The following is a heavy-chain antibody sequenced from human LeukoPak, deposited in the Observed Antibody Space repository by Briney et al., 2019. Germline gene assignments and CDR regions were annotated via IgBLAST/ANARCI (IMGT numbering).Heavy chain of an antibody. CDR2: VDPEDGET. CDR1: GYTFTSYG. Sequence: ASVKVSCKASGYTFTSYGISWVHQAPGKGLEWMGLVDPEDGETKYAEKFQGRVTIIADTSTDTAYMELSSLRSEDTAVYYCATTKGTIPYFDHWGQGTLVTVSS. CDR3: ATTKGTIPYFDH. V-gene: IGHV1-69-2*01. J-gene: IGHJ4*02. D-gene: IGHD3-3*01.